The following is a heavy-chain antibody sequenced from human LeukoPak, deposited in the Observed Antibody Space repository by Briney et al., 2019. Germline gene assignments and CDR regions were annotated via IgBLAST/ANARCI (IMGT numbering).Heavy chain of an antibody. Sequence: GGSLRLSCAASGLTFSSYAMNWVRQAPGKGLEWVSVIYSVGSTYYADSVKGRFTISRHNSKNTLYLQMNSLRAEDTAVYYCGSSSSVYYYHGLDVWGQGTTVTVSS. CDR1: GLTFSSYA. CDR3: GSSSSVYYYHGLDV. CDR2: IYSVGST. V-gene: IGHV3-53*04. D-gene: IGHD6-6*01. J-gene: IGHJ6*02.